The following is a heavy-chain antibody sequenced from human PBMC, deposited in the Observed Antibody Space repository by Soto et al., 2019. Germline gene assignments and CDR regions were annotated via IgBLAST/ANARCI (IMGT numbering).Heavy chain of an antibody. Sequence: GASVKVSCKASGYTFTSYDINWVRQATGQGLERMGWMNPNSGNTGYAQKFQGRVTMTRNTSISTAYMELSSLRSEDTAVYYCARGCPVRVPRAYYYYMDVWGKGTTVTVSS. J-gene: IGHJ6*03. CDR2: MNPNSGNT. D-gene: IGHD4-17*01. V-gene: IGHV1-8*01. CDR3: ARGCPVRVPRAYYYYMDV. CDR1: GYTFTSYD.